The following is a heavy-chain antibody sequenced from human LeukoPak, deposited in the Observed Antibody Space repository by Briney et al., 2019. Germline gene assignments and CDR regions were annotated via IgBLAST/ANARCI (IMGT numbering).Heavy chain of an antibody. J-gene: IGHJ4*02. CDR3: ASTNYGDYLDY. V-gene: IGHV1-69*06. Sequence: GASVKVSCKASGGTFSSYAISWVRQAPGQGLEWMGGIIPIFGTANYAQKLQGRVTITADKSTSTAYMELSSLRSEDTAVYYCASTNYGDYLDYWGQGTLVTVSS. CDR1: GGTFSSYA. D-gene: IGHD4-17*01. CDR2: IIPIFGTA.